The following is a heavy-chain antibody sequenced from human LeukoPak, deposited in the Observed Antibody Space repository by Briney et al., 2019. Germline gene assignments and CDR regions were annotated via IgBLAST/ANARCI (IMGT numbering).Heavy chain of an antibody. V-gene: IGHV4-30-2*01. Sequence: NPSETLSLTCAVSGGSISSGGYSWSWIRQPPGKGLEWIGYIYHSGSTYYNPSLKSRVTISVDRSKNQFSLKLSSVTAADTAVYYCARDRRLYDSSGYYQNWFDPWGQGTLVTVSS. J-gene: IGHJ5*02. CDR3: ARDRRLYDSSGYYQNWFDP. CDR1: GGSISSGGYS. CDR2: IYHSGST. D-gene: IGHD3-22*01.